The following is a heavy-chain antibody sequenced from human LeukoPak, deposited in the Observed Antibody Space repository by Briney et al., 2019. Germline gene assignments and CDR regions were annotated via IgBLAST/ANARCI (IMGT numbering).Heavy chain of an antibody. V-gene: IGHV3-13*01. CDR3: ARSGPEGATPPDY. CDR2: IGTAGDT. D-gene: IGHD1-26*01. J-gene: IGHJ4*02. Sequence: GGSLRLSCAASGFTFSSYDMHWVRRATGKGLEWVSAIGTAGDTYYPGSVKGRFTISRENAKNSLYLQMNSLRAGDTAVYYCARSGPEGATPPDYWGQGTLVTVSS. CDR1: GFTFSSYD.